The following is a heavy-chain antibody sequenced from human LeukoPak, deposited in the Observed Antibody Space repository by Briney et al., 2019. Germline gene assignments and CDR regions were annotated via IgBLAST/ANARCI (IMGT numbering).Heavy chain of an antibody. CDR2: IYYSGST. J-gene: IGHJ4*02. CDR1: AGSISSSSYY. CDR3: ARVVAAILFDC. D-gene: IGHD2-15*01. V-gene: IGHV4-39*01. Sequence: SETLSLTCTGSAGSISSSSYYWGWIRQPPGRGLEWIGSIYYSGSTYYNPALKNRVTISVDTSKNQFSLKLSSVTAADTAVYYCARVVAAILFDCWGQGTLVTVSS.